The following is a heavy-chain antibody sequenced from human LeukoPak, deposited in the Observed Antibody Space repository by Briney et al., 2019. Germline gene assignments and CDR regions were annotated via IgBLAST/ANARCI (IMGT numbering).Heavy chain of an antibody. J-gene: IGHJ3*02. V-gene: IGHV3-64*01. Sequence: GGSLRLSCAASGFTFNTYTMNWVRQAPGKGLEYVSAISSNGGSTYHANSVKGRFTISRDNSKNTLYLQMGSLRAEDMAVYYCARDGALYDSSGYSDNDAFDIWGQGTMVTVSS. CDR2: ISSNGGST. CDR3: ARDGALYDSSGYSDNDAFDI. CDR1: GFTFNTYT. D-gene: IGHD3-22*01.